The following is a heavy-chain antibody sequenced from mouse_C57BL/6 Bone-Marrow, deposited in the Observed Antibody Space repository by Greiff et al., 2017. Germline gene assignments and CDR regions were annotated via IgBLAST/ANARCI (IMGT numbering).Heavy chain of an antibody. CDR1: GYTFTSYG. V-gene: IGHV1-81*01. Sequence: QVQLQQSGAELARPGASVKLSCKASGYTFTSYGISWVKQRTGQGLEWIGEIYPRSGNTYYNEKFKGKATLTADKSFSPAYMELRSLTSEDSAVYFCAREDPIYYDYDEAWFAYWGQGTLVTVSA. CDR3: AREDPIYYDYDEAWFAY. D-gene: IGHD2-4*01. CDR2: IYPRSGNT. J-gene: IGHJ3*01.